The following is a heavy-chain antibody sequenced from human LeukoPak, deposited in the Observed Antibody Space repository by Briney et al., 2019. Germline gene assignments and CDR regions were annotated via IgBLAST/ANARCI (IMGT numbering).Heavy chain of an antibody. J-gene: IGHJ4*02. Sequence: SETLSLTCTVSGGSISSGSYFWGWIRQPPGKGLEWIGSIYYSGSTHYNPSLKSRVTISVDTSKEQFSLKLSSVTAADTAMYYCARVEEGYSSSCQDYWGQGTLVTVSS. CDR2: IYYSGST. V-gene: IGHV4-39*07. CDR3: ARVEEGYSSSCQDY. D-gene: IGHD6-13*01. CDR1: GGSISSGSYF.